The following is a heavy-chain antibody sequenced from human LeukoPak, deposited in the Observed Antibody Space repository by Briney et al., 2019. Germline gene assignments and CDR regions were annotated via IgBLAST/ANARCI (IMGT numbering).Heavy chain of an antibody. V-gene: IGHV1-2*02. CDR3: AGLPRYNWNEPLDY. CDR1: GYTFTDYY. D-gene: IGHD1-20*01. CDR2: INPNSGGT. Sequence: GASVKVSCKSSGYTFTDYYMHWVRQAPGQGLGWMGWINPNSGGTKYAQKFQGRVTMTRDTSISTAYMELSRLTYDDTAVYYCAGLPRYNWNEPLDYWGQGTLVTVSS. J-gene: IGHJ4*02.